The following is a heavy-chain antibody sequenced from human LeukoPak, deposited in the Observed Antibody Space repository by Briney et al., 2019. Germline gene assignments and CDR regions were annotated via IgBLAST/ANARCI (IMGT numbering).Heavy chain of an antibody. CDR1: GFTFSSYW. V-gene: IGHV3-7*01. D-gene: IGHD3-10*01. Sequence: PGGSLRLSCAASGFTFSSYWMSWVRQAPGKGLEWVANIKQDASEKYYVDSVKGRFTISRDNAKNSLYLQMNSLRAEDTAVYYCARGGFGSYYYYMDVWGKGTTVTVSS. CDR3: ARGGFGSYYYYMDV. J-gene: IGHJ6*03. CDR2: IKQDASEK.